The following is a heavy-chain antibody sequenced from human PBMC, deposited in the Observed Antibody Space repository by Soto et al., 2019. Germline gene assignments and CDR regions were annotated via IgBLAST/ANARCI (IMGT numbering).Heavy chain of an antibody. CDR2: INWNGGST. J-gene: IGHJ6*04. CDR3: AMEGFLNGSGRYYLDDLDV. Sequence: PGGSLRLSCAASGFTFDEFGMSWVRQVPGKGPEWVSGINWNGGSTGYADSVKGRFTISRDNAKNSLYLQMNSLRAEDTALYHCAMEGFLNGSGRYYLDDLDVWGKGTTVTVSS. V-gene: IGHV3-20*01. D-gene: IGHD3-10*01. CDR1: GFTFDEFG.